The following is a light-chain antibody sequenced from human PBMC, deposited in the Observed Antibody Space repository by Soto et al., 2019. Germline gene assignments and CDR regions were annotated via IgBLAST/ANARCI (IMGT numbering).Light chain of an antibody. CDR1: QSVLDNQ. V-gene: IGKV3-20*01. Sequence: SVLFPSPAPPSFSPRGKAILSFRAHQSVLDNQVAWYQQKPGQAPRLLIYGASSKVTGIPDRFSGSGSETDFTLTISRLESEDFAVYYCQQYVMSPPNFGGGTKVDIK. CDR3: QQYVMSPPN. CDR2: GAS. J-gene: IGKJ4*01.